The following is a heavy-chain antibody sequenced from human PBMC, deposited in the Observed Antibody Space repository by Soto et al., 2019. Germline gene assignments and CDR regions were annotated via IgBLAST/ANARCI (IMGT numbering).Heavy chain of an antibody. CDR2: ISYDGSNK. CDR1: GFTFSSYG. Sequence: QVQLVESGGGVVQPGRSLRLSCAASGFTFSSYGMHWVRQAPGKGLEWVAVISYDGSNKYHADSVKGRFTISRDNSKNPLYLQRNSLRAEDTAVYYGAKDQVWFGHGQGNGFDPWGQGTLVTVSS. D-gene: IGHD3-10*01. CDR3: AKDQVWFGHGQGNGFDP. V-gene: IGHV3-30*18. J-gene: IGHJ5*02.